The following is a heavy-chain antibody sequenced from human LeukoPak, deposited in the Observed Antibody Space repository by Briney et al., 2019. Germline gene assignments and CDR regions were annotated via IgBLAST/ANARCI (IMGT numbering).Heavy chain of an antibody. D-gene: IGHD4/OR15-4a*01. V-gene: IGHV3-7*01. CDR3: ARYGLGATFDI. CDR2: IKQDGSET. J-gene: IGHJ3*02. Sequence: GGSLRLSCAASGFTFSSCWMSWVRQAPGKGLEWVASIKQDGSETRYVDSVKGRFTIFRDNTKTSLYLQMNSLRAEDTAVYYCARYGLGATFDIWGQGTVVTVSS. CDR1: GFTFSSCW.